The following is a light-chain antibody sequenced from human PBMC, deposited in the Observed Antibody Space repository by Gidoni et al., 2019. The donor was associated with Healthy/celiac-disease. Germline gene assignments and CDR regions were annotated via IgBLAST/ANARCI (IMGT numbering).Light chain of an antibody. CDR3: QQRSNWPPLT. CDR2: DAA. V-gene: IGKV3-11*01. Sequence: IVLTHSAATLSLSPGERATLSCRASQSVSSYLAWYQQQPGQAPRLLIYDAANRATGIPARFSGSGSGTDFTLTISSLEPEDFAVYYCQQRSNWPPLTFXGXTKVEIK. J-gene: IGKJ4*01. CDR1: QSVSSY.